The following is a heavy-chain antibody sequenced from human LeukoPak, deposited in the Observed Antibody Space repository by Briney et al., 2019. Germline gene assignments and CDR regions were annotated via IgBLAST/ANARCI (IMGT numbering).Heavy chain of an antibody. CDR2: SSSSGGTT. J-gene: IGHJ4*02. V-gene: IGHV3-23*01. Sequence: GGSLRLSCAVSGFTFSSYSVNWVRQAPGKGLEWVSASSSSGGTTYYADSVKGRFIISRDNSKNTLYLQMNSLRAEDTAVYYYAKDRNGWPTNFDSGGQGTLVTVSA. CDR3: AKDRNGWPTNFDS. CDR1: GFTFSSYS. D-gene: IGHD6-19*01.